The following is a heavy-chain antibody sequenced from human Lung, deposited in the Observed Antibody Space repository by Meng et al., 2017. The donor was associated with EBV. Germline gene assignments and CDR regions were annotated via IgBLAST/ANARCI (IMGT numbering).Heavy chain of an antibody. CDR2: INSDGTTT. Sequence: EGMLDGAGGGLVQPGGSLSLSCAASGFTFSRSWPPWVRQAPGKGLLWVSRINSDGTTTTYADSVKGRFTISRDNARNTLYLQMNSLTAEDTGVYYCVRVDMGWGQGTLVTVSS. J-gene: IGHJ4*02. D-gene: IGHD3-9*01. CDR1: GFTFSRSW. V-gene: IGHV3-74*01. CDR3: VRVDMG.